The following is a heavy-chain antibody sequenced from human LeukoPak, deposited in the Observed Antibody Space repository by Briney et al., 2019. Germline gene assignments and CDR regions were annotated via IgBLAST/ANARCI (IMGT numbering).Heavy chain of an antibody. CDR3: ARSLAAGSSYGYNLDY. J-gene: IGHJ4*02. V-gene: IGHV3-7*01. D-gene: IGHD5-18*01. Sequence: PGGSLRHSCAASGFTFSNYWMSWVRQAPGKGLEWVANIKQDGGEKYSVDSVKGRFTISRDNAKNSLYLQMSSLRAEDTAVYYCARSLAAGSSYGYNLDYWGQGTLVTVSS. CDR2: IKQDGGEK. CDR1: GFTFSNYW.